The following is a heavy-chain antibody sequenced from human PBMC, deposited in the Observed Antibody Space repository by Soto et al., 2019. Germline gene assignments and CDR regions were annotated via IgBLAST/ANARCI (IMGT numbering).Heavy chain of an antibody. V-gene: IGHV3-23*01. CDR2: ISGSGGST. D-gene: IGHD3-22*01. CDR3: AKDSSLKNYYDSSGCSFDY. CDR1: GFTFSSYA. Sequence: GGSLRLSCAASGFTFSSYAMSWVRQAPGKGLEWVSAISGSGGSTYYADSVKGRFTISRDNSKNTLYLQMNSLRAEDTAVYYCAKDSSLKNYYDSSGCSFDYWGQGTLVTVSS. J-gene: IGHJ4*02.